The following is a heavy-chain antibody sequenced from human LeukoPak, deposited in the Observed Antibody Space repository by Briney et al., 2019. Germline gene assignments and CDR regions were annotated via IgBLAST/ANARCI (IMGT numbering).Heavy chain of an antibody. V-gene: IGHV4-39*01. D-gene: IGHD2-15*01. CDR1: GGSISSKSYY. CDR2: IYYSGST. CDR3: ASFYCSGGSCYQYFSYYYMDV. J-gene: IGHJ6*03. Sequence: PSEALSLTCTVSGGSISSKSYYWGWIRQPPGKGLEWIGSIYYSGSTYYNPSLQSRVTISVDTSKNQFSLKLNSVTAADTAVYYCASFYCSGGSCYQYFSYYYMDVWGKGTTVTISS.